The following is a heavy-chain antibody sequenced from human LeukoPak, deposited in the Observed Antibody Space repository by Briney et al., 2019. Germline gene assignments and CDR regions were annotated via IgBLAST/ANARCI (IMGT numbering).Heavy chain of an antibody. CDR1: GFTFSSYA. V-gene: IGHV3-30*04. Sequence: PGGSLRLSCAASGFTFSSYAMHWVRQAPGKGLEWVTVISYDGSNKYYADSVKGRFTISRDNSKNTLYLQMNSLRAEDTAVYYCARGDGIKGALGYWGQGTLVTVSS. D-gene: IGHD5-24*01. CDR3: ARGDGIKGALGY. CDR2: ISYDGSNK. J-gene: IGHJ4*02.